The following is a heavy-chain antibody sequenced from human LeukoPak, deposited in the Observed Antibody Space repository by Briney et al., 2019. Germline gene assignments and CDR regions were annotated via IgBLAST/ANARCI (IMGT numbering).Heavy chain of an antibody. D-gene: IGHD2-15*01. Sequence: GESLKISCKGSGYSFTSYWIGWVRQMPGKGLEWMGIIYPGDSDTRYSPSFQGQVTISADKSISTAYLQWSSLKASDTAMYYCARRERYCSGGSCYWGEYYMDVWGKGTTVTVSS. CDR2: IYPGDSDT. J-gene: IGHJ6*03. CDR1: GYSFTSYW. CDR3: ARRERYCSGGSCYWGEYYMDV. V-gene: IGHV5-51*01.